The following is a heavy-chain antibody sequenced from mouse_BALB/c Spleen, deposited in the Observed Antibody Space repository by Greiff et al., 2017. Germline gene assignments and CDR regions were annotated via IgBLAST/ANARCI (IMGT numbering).Heavy chain of an antibody. V-gene: IGHV1-69*02. CDR2: IDPSDSYT. D-gene: IGHD1-1*01. CDR3: ARVYYGSTFAY. J-gene: IGHJ3*01. CDR1: GYTFTSYW. Sequence: VQLQQPGAELVKPGASVKLSCKASGYTFTSYWMHWVKQRPGQGLEWIGEIDPSDSYTNYNQKFKGKATLTVDKSSSTAYMQLSSLTSEDSAVYYCARVYYGSTFAYWGQGTLVTVSA.